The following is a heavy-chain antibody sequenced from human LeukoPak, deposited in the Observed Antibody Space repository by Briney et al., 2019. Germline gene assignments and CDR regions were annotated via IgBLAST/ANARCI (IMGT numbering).Heavy chain of an antibody. CDR2: INHSGST. CDR1: GGSISSSSYY. J-gene: IGHJ4*02. D-gene: IGHD6-13*01. Sequence: SETLSLTCTVSGGSISSSSYYWGWIRQPPGKGLEWIGEINHSGSTNYNPSLKSRVTISVDTSKNQFSLKLSSVTAADTAVYYCARSREAAAGTWRYFDYWGQGTLVTVSS. V-gene: IGHV4-39*07. CDR3: ARSREAAAGTWRYFDY.